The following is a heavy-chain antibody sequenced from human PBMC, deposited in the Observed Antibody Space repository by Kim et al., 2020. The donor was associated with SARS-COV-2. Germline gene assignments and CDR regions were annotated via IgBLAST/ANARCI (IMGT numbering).Heavy chain of an antibody. CDR1: GFTFSSYS. D-gene: IGHD2-2*01. Sequence: GGSLRLSCAASGFTFSSYSMNWVRQAPGKGLEWVSSISSSSSYIYYADSVKGRFTISRDNAKNSLYLQMNSLRAEDTAVYYCARDPGFRSTSAGYYYYGMDVWGQGTTVTVSS. J-gene: IGHJ6*02. V-gene: IGHV3-21*01. CDR2: ISSSSSYI. CDR3: ARDPGFRSTSAGYYYYGMDV.